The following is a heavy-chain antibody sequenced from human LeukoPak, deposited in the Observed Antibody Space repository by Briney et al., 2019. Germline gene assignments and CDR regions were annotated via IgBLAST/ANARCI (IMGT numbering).Heavy chain of an antibody. V-gene: IGHV3-30*02. Sequence: PGGSLRLSCAASGFTFSSYGMHWVRQAPGKGLEWVAFIRYDGSNKYYADSVKGRFTISRDNSKNTLYLQMNSLRAEDTAVYYCAKAAVTTFLYYYYYMDFWGKGTTVTVSS. D-gene: IGHD4-11*01. CDR3: AKAAVTTFLYYYYYMDF. CDR2: IRYDGSNK. CDR1: GFTFSSYG. J-gene: IGHJ6*03.